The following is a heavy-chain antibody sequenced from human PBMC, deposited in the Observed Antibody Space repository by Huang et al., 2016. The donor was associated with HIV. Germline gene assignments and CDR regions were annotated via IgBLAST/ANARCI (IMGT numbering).Heavy chain of an antibody. CDR2: ISSDCNYI. J-gene: IGHJ4*02. CDR3: ARVDSTANIMGVDL. D-gene: IGHD2-21*02. CDR1: GFAFRDYG. Sequence: EVQLVESGGGQVHPGGSLRLSCVVSGFAFRDYGMNWVRQAPGKGLEWVASISSDCNYIYYADSVRGRFTIFRDNAKNSLSLQLNILGAEDTAVYYCARVDSTANIMGVDLWGRGTLVTVFS. V-gene: IGHV3-21*02.